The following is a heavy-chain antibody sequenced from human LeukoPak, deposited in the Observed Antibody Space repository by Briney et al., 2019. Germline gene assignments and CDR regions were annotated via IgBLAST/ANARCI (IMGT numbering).Heavy chain of an antibody. CDR1: GGSISSYY. CDR2: IYYSGST. Sequence: SETLSLTCTVSGGSISSYYWSWIRQPPGKGLEWIGYIYYSGSTNYNPSLKSRVTISVDTSKNQFSLKLSSVTAADTAVYYCARLARDYYYYMDVWGKGTTVTISS. V-gene: IGHV4-59*01. CDR3: ARLARDYYYYMDV. J-gene: IGHJ6*03.